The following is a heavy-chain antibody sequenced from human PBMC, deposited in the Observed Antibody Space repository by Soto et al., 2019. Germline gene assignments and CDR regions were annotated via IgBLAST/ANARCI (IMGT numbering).Heavy chain of an antibody. CDR2: ISTYNSNT. Sequence: ASVKVSCKASGYTFNRYGISWVWQAPGQGLEWMGWISTYNSNTDYAEKFQGRVTMTADTVTSTTYMELRSLTSDDTAVFYCAREGYCSSGSCALYSHEYFGMDVWGQGTTVTVSS. CDR1: GYTFNRYG. J-gene: IGHJ6*02. CDR3: AREGYCSSGSCALYSHEYFGMDV. V-gene: IGHV1-18*01. D-gene: IGHD2-15*01.